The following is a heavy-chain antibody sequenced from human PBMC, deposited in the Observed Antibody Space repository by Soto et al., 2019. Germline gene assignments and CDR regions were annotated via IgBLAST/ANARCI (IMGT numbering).Heavy chain of an antibody. J-gene: IGHJ4*02. Sequence: QIQLVQSGAEVKKPGASVRVSCRASGYTFTSYGISWVRQPPGQGLEWMGWISAYNDNTNYAQKLQGRVTMTTDTSTSTAYMELRSLRSDDTAVYFCARDQLGATGDYWGQGTLVTVSS. V-gene: IGHV1-18*01. CDR1: GYTFTSYG. CDR2: ISAYNDNT. D-gene: IGHD1-26*01. CDR3: ARDQLGATGDY.